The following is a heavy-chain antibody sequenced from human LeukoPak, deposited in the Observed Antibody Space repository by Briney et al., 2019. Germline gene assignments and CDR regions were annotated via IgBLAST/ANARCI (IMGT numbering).Heavy chain of an antibody. Sequence: GGSLRLSRAASGFTVSSNYMSWVRQAPGKGLEWVSVIYSGGSTYYADSVKGRFTISRHNSKNTLYLQMNSLGAEDTAVYYCAKPTTYYYYGMDVWGQGTTVTVSS. CDR2: IYSGGST. V-gene: IGHV3-53*04. CDR3: AKPTTYYYYGMDV. J-gene: IGHJ6*02. D-gene: IGHD1-1*01. CDR1: GFTVSSNY.